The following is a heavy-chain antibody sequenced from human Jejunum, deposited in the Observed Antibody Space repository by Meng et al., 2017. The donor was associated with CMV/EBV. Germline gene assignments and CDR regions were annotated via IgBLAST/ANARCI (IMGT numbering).Heavy chain of an antibody. CDR3: AKTPDFGTYGSDYFDS. CDR2: ISGSGDST. V-gene: IGHV3-23*01. D-gene: IGHD3-10*01. CDR1: GFTFSSYA. J-gene: IGHJ4*02. Sequence: EVQLLGSGGGLVQPGGSLRLSCAASGFTFSSYAMNWVRQAPGKGLEWVSFISGSGDSTVYIDSVKGRFTISRDNSKNTLYLQMNSLRAEETGVYYCAKTPDFGTYGSDYFDSWGQGTLVTVSS.